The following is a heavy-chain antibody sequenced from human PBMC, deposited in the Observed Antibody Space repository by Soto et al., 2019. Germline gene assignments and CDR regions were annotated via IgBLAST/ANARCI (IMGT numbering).Heavy chain of an antibody. CDR3: AREGNIVVVPAAIDWFDP. CDR2: IIPILGIA. CDR1: GGTFSSYT. V-gene: IGHV1-69*08. Sequence: QVQLVQSGAEVKKPGSSVKVSCKASGGTFSSYTISWVRQAPGQGLEWMGRIIPILGIANYAQKFQGRVTITADKSTTTACMELSSLRSEDTAVYYCAREGNIVVVPAAIDWFDPWGQGTLVTVSS. D-gene: IGHD2-2*01. J-gene: IGHJ5*02.